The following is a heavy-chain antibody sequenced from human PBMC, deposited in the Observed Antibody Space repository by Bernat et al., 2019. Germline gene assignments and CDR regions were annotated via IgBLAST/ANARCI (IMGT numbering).Heavy chain of an antibody. Sequence: QVQLQESGPGLVKPSETLSLTCTVSGDSITSHYWSWIRQPPGKGLEWIGHIHHSGGSNYNPSLTGRVTISIDTSNSQFSLKLNSVTAADTAVYYCARAGGLVTAAVDLDYWGQGALVTVSS. D-gene: IGHD2-21*02. J-gene: IGHJ4*02. CDR3: ARAGGLVTAAVDLDY. CDR1: GDSITSHY. CDR2: IHHSGGS. V-gene: IGHV4-59*11.